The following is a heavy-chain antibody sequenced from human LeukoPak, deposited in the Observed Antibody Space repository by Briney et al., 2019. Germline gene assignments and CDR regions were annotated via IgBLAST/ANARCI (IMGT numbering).Heavy chain of an antibody. D-gene: IGHD6-6*01. Sequence: SETLSLTCTVSGGSISSSSYYWGWIRQPPGKGLEWIGSIYYSGSTYYNPSLKSRVTISVDTSKNQCSLKLSSVTAADTAVYYCARSYSSSSGDFDYWGQGTLVTVSS. CDR2: IYYSGST. J-gene: IGHJ4*02. CDR1: GGSISSSSYY. CDR3: ARSYSSSSGDFDY. V-gene: IGHV4-39*07.